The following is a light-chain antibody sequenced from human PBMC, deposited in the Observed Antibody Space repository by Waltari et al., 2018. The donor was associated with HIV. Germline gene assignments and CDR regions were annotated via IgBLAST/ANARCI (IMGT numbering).Light chain of an antibody. J-gene: IGLJ3*02. Sequence: QSVPTQPPSASGAPGQKFTITCSGSRTNIGSNYVYWYQQNPGAAPISPISRNKRRPEGVPGRFSGPMSGTSASLADSGLRSEEESHYYCATWDGRLSGRVFAGGTKLTVL. CDR3: ATWDGRLSGRV. CDR2: RNK. CDR1: RTNIGSNY. V-gene: IGLV1-47*01.